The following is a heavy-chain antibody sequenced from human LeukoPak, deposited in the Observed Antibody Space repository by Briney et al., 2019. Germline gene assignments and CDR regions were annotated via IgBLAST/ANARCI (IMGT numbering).Heavy chain of an antibody. CDR2: ISSSSSYV. CDR1: GFTFSSYS. Sequence: GGSLRLSCAASGFTFSSYSMNWVRQAPGKGLEWVSSISSSSSYVYCADSVEGRFTISRDNAKNSLYLQMNSLRAEDTAVYYCARGGAAVVVVAATGGMDVWGQGTTVTVSS. D-gene: IGHD2-15*01. J-gene: IGHJ6*02. V-gene: IGHV3-21*01. CDR3: ARGGAAVVVVAATGGMDV.